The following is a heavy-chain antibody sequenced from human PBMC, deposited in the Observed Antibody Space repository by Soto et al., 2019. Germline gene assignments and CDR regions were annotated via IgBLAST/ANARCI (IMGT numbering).Heavy chain of an antibody. V-gene: IGHV3-21*01. D-gene: IGHD1-26*01. Sequence: PGGSLRLSCAASGFTFSSYSMNWVRQAPGKGLEWVSSISSSSSYIYYADSAKGRFTISRDNAKNSLYLQMNSLRAEDTAVYYCAREVEVGATLYYYYYGMDVWGQGTTVTVSS. J-gene: IGHJ6*02. CDR1: GFTFSSYS. CDR2: ISSSSSYI. CDR3: AREVEVGATLYYYYYGMDV.